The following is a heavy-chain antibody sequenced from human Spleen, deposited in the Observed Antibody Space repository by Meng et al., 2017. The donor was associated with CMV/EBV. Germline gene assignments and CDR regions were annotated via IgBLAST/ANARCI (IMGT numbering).Heavy chain of an antibody. J-gene: IGHJ4*02. CDR1: GGSISSSSYY. CDR3: ARGRVVVVPARYRFFDY. D-gene: IGHD2-2*01. Sequence: GSLRLSCTVSGGSISSSSYYWGWIRQPPGKGLEWIGSIYYGGSTYYNPSLKSRVTISVDTSKNQFSLKLSSVTAADTAVYYCARGRVVVVPARYRFFDYWGQGTLVTVSS. CDR2: IYYGGST. V-gene: IGHV4-39*07.